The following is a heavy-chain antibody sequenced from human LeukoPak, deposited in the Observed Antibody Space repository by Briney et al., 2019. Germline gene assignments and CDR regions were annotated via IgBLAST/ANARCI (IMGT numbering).Heavy chain of an antibody. J-gene: IGHJ6*02. CDR1: GGSISSYY. CDR2: TYYSGST. V-gene: IGHV4-59*01. CDR3: AREGSSKNYYYYGMDV. D-gene: IGHD6-13*01. Sequence: PSETLSLTCTVSGGSISSYYWSWIRQPPGKGLEWIGYTYYSGSTNYNPSLKSRVTISVDTSKNQFSLKLSSVTAADTAVYYCAREGSSKNYYYYGMDVWGQGTTVTVSS.